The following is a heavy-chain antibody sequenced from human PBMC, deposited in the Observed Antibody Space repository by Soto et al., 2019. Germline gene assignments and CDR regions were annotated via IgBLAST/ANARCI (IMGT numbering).Heavy chain of an antibody. V-gene: IGHV3-23*01. CDR3: AKVSSAVAGTLGDLGY. D-gene: IGHD6-19*01. CDR1: GFTFSSYA. CDR2: ISGSGGST. Sequence: EVQLLESGGGLVQPGGSLRLSCAASGFTFSSYAMSWVRQAPGKGLEWVSAISGSGGSTYYADSVKGRFTISRDNSKKALYRHMTSLRAVETAVYDCAKVSSAVAGTLGDLGYWGQGTLVTVSS. J-gene: IGHJ4*02.